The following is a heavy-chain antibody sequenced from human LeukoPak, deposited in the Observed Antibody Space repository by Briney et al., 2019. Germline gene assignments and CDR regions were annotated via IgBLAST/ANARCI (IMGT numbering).Heavy chain of an antibody. Sequence: ASVKVSCKASGYTFTSYYMHWVRQAPGQGLEWMGIINPSGGSTSYAQKFEGRVTMARDKSTSTVYMELSSLRSEDTAVYYCARDGDNSSSWFYFDYWGQGTLVTVSS. J-gene: IGHJ4*02. D-gene: IGHD6-13*01. CDR3: ARDGDNSSSWFYFDY. CDR2: INPSGGST. V-gene: IGHV1-46*01. CDR1: GYTFTSYY.